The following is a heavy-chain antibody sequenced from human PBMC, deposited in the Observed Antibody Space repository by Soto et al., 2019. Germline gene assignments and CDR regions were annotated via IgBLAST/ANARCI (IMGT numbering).Heavy chain of an antibody. J-gene: IGHJ6*03. Sequence: QVQLQESGPGLVKPSETLSLTCTVSGGSISSYYWSWIRQPPGKGLEWIGYIYYSGSTNYNPSLKSRVTISVDTSKNQFSLKLSSXXXAXXXXXXXXXXXXXXXXXXXXXXXXXXXYYYMDVWGKGTTVTVSS. CDR3: XXXXXXXXXXXXXXXXXXXXYYYMDV. CDR2: IYYSGST. CDR1: GGSISSYY. V-gene: IGHV4-59*01.